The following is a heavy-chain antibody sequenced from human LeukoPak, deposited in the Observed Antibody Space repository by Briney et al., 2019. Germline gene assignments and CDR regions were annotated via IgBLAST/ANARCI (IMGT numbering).Heavy chain of an antibody. CDR2: ISAYNGNT. CDR1: GGTFTSYG. D-gene: IGHD6-13*01. CDR3: ARGKAGIAAAGTNPFDY. Sequence: ASVKVSCKASGGTFTSYGISWVRQAPGQGLEWMGWISAYNGNTNYAQKLQGRVTMTTDTSTSTAYMELRSLRSDDTAVYYCARGKAGIAAAGTNPFDYWGQGTLVTVSS. V-gene: IGHV1-18*01. J-gene: IGHJ4*02.